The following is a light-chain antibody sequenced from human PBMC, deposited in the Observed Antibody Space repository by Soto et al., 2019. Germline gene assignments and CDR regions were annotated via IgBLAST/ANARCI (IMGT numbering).Light chain of an antibody. CDR1: QGISSY. Sequence: IQLTQSPSSLSASVGDRVTITCRASQGISSYLAWYQQKPGKAPKLLIYAASTLQSGVPSRFSGSGSGTDFTLTISSLKPEDFATYYCQQLNSLITFGQGTRLEIK. CDR2: AAS. V-gene: IGKV1-9*01. J-gene: IGKJ5*01. CDR3: QQLNSLIT.